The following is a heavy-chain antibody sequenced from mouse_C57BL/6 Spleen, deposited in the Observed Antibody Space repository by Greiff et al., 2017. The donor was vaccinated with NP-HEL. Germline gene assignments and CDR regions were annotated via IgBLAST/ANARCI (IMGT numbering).Heavy chain of an antibody. J-gene: IGHJ2*01. D-gene: IGHD1-1*01. CDR3: ARHGYYYGSSYAYFDY. Sequence: QVQLKQSGPELVKPGASVKISCKASGYAFSSSWMNWVKQRPGKGLEWIGRIYPGDGDTNYNGKFKGKATLTADKSSSTAYMQLSSLTSEDSAVYFCARHGYYYGSSYAYFDYWGQGTTLTVSS. CDR1: GYAFSSSW. V-gene: IGHV1-82*01. CDR2: IYPGDGDT.